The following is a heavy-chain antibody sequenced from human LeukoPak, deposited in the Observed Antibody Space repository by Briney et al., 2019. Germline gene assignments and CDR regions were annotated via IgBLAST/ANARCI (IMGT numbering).Heavy chain of an antibody. CDR3: ASAGVGFSLDP. CDR1: GFTFSSSE. CDR2: ISSSGTTI. V-gene: IGHV3-48*03. D-gene: IGHD2-8*01. J-gene: IGHJ5*02. Sequence: GGSLRLSCAASGFTFSSSEMNWVRQTPGKGLECVSSISSSGTTIYYADSVKGGFTIYRDNAKHSLYLQMNSLRAEDTAVYYCASAGVGFSLDPWGQGTLVTVSS.